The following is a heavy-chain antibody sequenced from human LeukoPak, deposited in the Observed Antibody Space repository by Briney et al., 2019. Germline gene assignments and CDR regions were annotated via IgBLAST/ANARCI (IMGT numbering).Heavy chain of an antibody. J-gene: IGHJ4*02. Sequence: SETLSLTCTVSGYSISSGYYWGWIRQPPGKGLEWIGSIYHSGSTYYNPSLKGRVTISVDKSKNQFSLKLSSVTAADTAVYYCARGEATVTTPMYYFDYWGQGTLVTVSS. CDR3: ARGEATVTTPMYYFDY. CDR2: IYHSGST. CDR1: GYSISSGYY. V-gene: IGHV4-38-2*02. D-gene: IGHD4-17*01.